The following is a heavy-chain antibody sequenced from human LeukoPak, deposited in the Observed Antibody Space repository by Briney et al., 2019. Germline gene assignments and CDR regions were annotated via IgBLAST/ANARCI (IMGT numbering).Heavy chain of an antibody. CDR3: ARCSVATISYYYYYYMDV. J-gene: IGHJ6*03. V-gene: IGHV4-39*07. Sequence: PSETLSLSCIVSGGSISTSTYYWAWVRQPPGKGLEWIGSIYKTGSTNYSPSLKSRVTISVDTSKNQFSLKLSSVTAEATAVYYCARCSVATISYYYYYYMDVWGKGTTVTVSS. CDR1: GGSISTSTYY. D-gene: IGHD5-24*01. CDR2: IYKTGST.